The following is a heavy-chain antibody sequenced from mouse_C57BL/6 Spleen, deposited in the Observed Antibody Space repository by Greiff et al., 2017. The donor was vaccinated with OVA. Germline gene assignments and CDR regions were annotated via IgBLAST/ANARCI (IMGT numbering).Heavy chain of an antibody. J-gene: IGHJ2*01. CDR2: ISDGGSYT. Sequence: EVQLQESGGGLVKPGGSLKLSCAASGFTFSSYAMSWVRQTPEKRLEWVATISDGGSYTYYPDNVKGRFTISRDNAKNNLYLQMSHLKSEDTAMYYCARDGLRSYFDYWGQGTTLTVSS. CDR3: ARDGLRSYFDY. V-gene: IGHV5-4*01. CDR1: GFTFSSYA. D-gene: IGHD3-2*02.